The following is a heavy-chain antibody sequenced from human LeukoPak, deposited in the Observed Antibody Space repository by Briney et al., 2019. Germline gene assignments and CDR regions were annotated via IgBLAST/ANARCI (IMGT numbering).Heavy chain of an antibody. J-gene: IGHJ6*02. CDR3: ARDIVVVPAAKIYYYYGMDV. D-gene: IGHD2-2*01. CDR1: GFPFSRYG. V-gene: IGHV3-30*03. Sequence: GGSLRLSCAGSGFPFSRYGMHWVRQAPGKGLEWVAVISYDGSSKYYGGSVKGRFTISRDNSKNTLYLQMNSLRAEDTAVYYCARDIVVVPAAKIYYYYGMDVWGQGTTVTVSS. CDR2: ISYDGSSK.